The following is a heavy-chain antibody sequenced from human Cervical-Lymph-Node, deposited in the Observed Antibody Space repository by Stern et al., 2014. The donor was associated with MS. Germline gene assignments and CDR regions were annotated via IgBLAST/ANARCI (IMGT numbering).Heavy chain of an antibody. D-gene: IGHD3-22*01. CDR2: ISSDGSNK. V-gene: IGHV3-30*04. CDR1: TFTFSISA. J-gene: IGHJ4*02. Sequence: VQLVESGGGVVQPGGSLRLSCAASTFTFSISAMHWVRQAPGKGLEWVAVISSDGSNKYYADSVRGRFTISRDNSRNTLFLQMNSVRAEDTAVFYCASGYYDSSGYYYRGPDYWGQGTLVTVS. CDR3: ASGYYDSSGYYYRGPDY.